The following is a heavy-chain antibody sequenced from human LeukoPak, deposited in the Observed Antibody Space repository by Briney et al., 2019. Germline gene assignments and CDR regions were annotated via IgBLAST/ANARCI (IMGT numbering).Heavy chain of an antibody. Sequence: ASVKVSCKASGYIFTTYFIHWVRQAPGQGLEWMGIINPSGGSTSYAQKFQGRVTMTRDMSTSTVYMALFSLRSEDTAVYYCARELSVEDPFTPKNHDSSFGDAFDLWGQGTMVTVSS. D-gene: IGHD3-22*01. CDR1: GYIFTTYF. J-gene: IGHJ3*01. CDR3: ARELSVEDPFTPKNHDSSFGDAFDL. V-gene: IGHV1-46*01. CDR2: INPSGGST.